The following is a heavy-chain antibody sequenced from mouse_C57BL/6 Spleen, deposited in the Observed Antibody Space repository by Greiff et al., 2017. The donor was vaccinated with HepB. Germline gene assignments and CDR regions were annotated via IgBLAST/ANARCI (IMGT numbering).Heavy chain of an antibody. CDR2: IRNKANNHAT. J-gene: IGHJ1*03. CDR3: TRPIYYYGSSYVGWYFDV. V-gene: IGHV6-6*01. CDR1: GFTFSDAW. Sequence: EVKLMESGGGLVQPGGSMKLSCAASGFTFSDAWMDWVRQSPEKGLEWVAEIRNKANNHATYYAESVKGRFTISRDDSKSSVYLQMNSLRAEDTGIYYCTRPIYYYGSSYVGWYFDVWGTGTTVTVSS. D-gene: IGHD1-1*01.